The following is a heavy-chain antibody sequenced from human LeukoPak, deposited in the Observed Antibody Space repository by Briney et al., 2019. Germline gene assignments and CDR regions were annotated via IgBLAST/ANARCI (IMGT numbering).Heavy chain of an antibody. CDR2: IIPILGIA. V-gene: IGHV1-69*04. CDR3: ARVGATTSDAFDI. J-gene: IGHJ3*02. D-gene: IGHD1-26*01. CDR1: GGTFSSHV. Sequence: ASVKVSCKASGGTFSSHVISCARQAPGQGLEWMERIIPILGIANYAQKFQGRVTITADKSTSTAYMELSSLRSEDTAVYYCARVGATTSDAFDIWGQGTMVTVSS.